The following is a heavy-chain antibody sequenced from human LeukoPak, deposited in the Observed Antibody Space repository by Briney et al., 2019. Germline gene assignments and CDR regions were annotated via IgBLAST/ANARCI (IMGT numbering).Heavy chain of an antibody. D-gene: IGHD3-22*01. CDR2: IYYQGNT. V-gene: IGHV4-39*07. CDR3: ASVKLGYYYDTNGYFDS. Sequence: KTSETLSLTCTVSTDSISKSLYHWAWVRQPPGKGLEWIAEIYYQGNTYYNPSLSGRVTISVDTSKNQFSLQLIAVTAADTALYFCASVKLGYYYDTNGYFDSWGQGIPVTVSS. CDR1: TDSISKSLYH. J-gene: IGHJ4*02.